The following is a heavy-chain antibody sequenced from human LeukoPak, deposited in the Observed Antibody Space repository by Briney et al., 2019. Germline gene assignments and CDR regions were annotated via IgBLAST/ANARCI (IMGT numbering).Heavy chain of an antibody. J-gene: IGHJ4*02. D-gene: IGHD2-2*01. CDR2: INPNSGGT. CDR3: AGVALGYCSSTSCYHRGDFDY. Sequence: ASVKVSCKASGYTFTGYYMHWVRQAPGQGIEWMGWINPNSGGTNYVQKVQGRVTINRDRDIRTAYMEVSRLRSDDTAVYYCAGVALGYCSSTSCYHRGDFDYWGQGTLVTVSS. CDR1: GYTFTGYY. V-gene: IGHV1-2*02.